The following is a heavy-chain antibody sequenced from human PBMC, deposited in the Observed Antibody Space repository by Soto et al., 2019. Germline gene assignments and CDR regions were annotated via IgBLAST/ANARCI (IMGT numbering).Heavy chain of an antibody. Sequence: SVKVSCKASGGTFSSYAISWXRQAPGQGLEWMGGIIPIFGTANYAQKFQGRVTITADESTSTAYMELSSLRSEDTAVYYCASSLYHYYYYGMDVWGQGTTVTVSS. V-gene: IGHV1-69*13. J-gene: IGHJ6*02. CDR2: IIPIFGTA. D-gene: IGHD3-16*01. CDR3: ASSLYHYYYYGMDV. CDR1: GGTFSSYA.